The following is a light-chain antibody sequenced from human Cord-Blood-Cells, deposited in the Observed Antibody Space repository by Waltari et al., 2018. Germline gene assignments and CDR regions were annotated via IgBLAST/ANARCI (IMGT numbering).Light chain of an antibody. Sequence: QSALTQPASVTGSPGQSITIPCTGTSSDVGGYNYVSWYQQHPGKAPKLMIYDLSNRPSGGSNRFCGSKSGNTAALTISGLQAEDEADYYCSSYTSSSALVFGGGTKLTVL. J-gene: IGLJ3*02. V-gene: IGLV2-14*01. CDR2: DLS. CDR1: SSDVGGYNY. CDR3: SSYTSSSALV.